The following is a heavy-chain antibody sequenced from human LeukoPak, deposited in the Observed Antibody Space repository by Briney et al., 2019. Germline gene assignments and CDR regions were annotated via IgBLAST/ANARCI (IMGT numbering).Heavy chain of an antibody. D-gene: IGHD3-22*01. V-gene: IGHV3-21*01. CDR1: GFTFSSYS. Sequence: KAGGSLRLSCAASGFTFSSYSMNWVRQAPGKGLEWVSSISSSSSYIYYADSVKGRFTISRDNAKNSLYLQMNSLRAEDTAVYYCARDTNFPSGKDYYDSSGYDYWGQGTLVTVSS. CDR2: ISSSSSYI. CDR3: ARDTNFPSGKDYYDSSGYDY. J-gene: IGHJ4*02.